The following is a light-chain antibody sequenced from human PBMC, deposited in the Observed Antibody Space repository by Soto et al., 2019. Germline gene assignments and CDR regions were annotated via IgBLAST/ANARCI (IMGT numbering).Light chain of an antibody. Sequence: DIQMTQSPSSLSAFIGDTVTVKCRASQLIGTSLNWYQQKAGKAPKVLISAASRLQSGVPSRFSGSGSGTDFTLTIRSLQPEDSATYYCQQGYDTFWTFGQGTKVDIK. CDR3: QQGYDTFWT. CDR1: QLIGTS. J-gene: IGKJ1*01. CDR2: AAS. V-gene: IGKV1-39*01.